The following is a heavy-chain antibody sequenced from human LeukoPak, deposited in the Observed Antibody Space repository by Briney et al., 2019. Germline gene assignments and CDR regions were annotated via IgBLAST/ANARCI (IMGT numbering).Heavy chain of an antibody. Sequence: GASVTVSCKASGYTFTSYAMNWVRQAPGQGLEWMGWINTNTGNPTYAQGFTGRFVFSLDTSVSTAYLQISSLKAEDTAVYYCARGPVYYYDSSGYYDYSYFDYWGQGTLVTVSS. D-gene: IGHD3-22*01. V-gene: IGHV7-4-1*02. J-gene: IGHJ4*02. CDR3: ARGPVYYYDSSGYYDYSYFDY. CDR1: GYTFTSYA. CDR2: INTNTGNP.